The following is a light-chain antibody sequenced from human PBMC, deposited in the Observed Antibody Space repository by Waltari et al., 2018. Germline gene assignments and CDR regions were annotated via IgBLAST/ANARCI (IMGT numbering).Light chain of an antibody. V-gene: IGLV3-21*03. CDR2: DES. CDR1: NIGSKN. CDR3: QVWDTNTDLVV. Sequence: SYVLTQPPSVSVAPGKTARITCGKNNIGSKNVHWYQQKPGQAPVLVVYDESDRPSGIPERFSGSNSGNTATLTVSRVEAGDEADYYCQVWDTNTDLVVFGGGTKLTVL. J-gene: IGLJ2*01.